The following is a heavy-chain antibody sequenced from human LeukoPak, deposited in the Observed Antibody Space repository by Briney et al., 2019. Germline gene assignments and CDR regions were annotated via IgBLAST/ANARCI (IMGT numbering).Heavy chain of an antibody. CDR1: GYSISSGYY. Sequence: SETLSLTCTVSGYSISSGYYWGWIRQPPGKGLEWIGSIYHSGSTYYNPSLKSRVTISVDTSKNQFSLKLSSVTAADTAVYYCARQMRYCSSTSCYTHFDYWGQGTLVTVSS. D-gene: IGHD2-2*02. CDR3: ARQMRYCSSTSCYTHFDY. J-gene: IGHJ4*02. CDR2: IYHSGST. V-gene: IGHV4-38-2*02.